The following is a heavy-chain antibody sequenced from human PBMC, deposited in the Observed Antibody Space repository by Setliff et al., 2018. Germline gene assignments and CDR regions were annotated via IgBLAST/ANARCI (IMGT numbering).Heavy chain of an antibody. J-gene: IGHJ1*01. CDR1: GFTFSSYW. Sequence: GGSLRLSCAASGFTFSSYWMSWVRQAPGKGLVWVSAITFGSLSRYYADSVKGRFTISRDNSEKTVDLQMNTVRDEDTAVYYCAKDSSGWPHSLISYFQHWGQGTLVTVSS. CDR2: ITFGSLSR. D-gene: IGHD6-19*01. CDR3: AKDSSGWPHSLISYFQH. V-gene: IGHV3-23*01.